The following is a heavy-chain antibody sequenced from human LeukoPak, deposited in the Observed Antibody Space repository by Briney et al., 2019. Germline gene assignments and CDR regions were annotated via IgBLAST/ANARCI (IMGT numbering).Heavy chain of an antibody. J-gene: IGHJ4*02. D-gene: IGHD3-10*01. V-gene: IGHV3-21*01. CDR2: XSSSXXXX. CDR3: ARGTISLDY. Sequence: GGSXRLSXAASGXTXXXXXXXXXRQAPGXXXXXVXXXSSSXXXXXXXDXVXXXXXXXXXNAKNSLYLQMNSLRAEDTAVYYCARGTISLDYWGQGTLVTVSS. CDR1: GXTXXXXX.